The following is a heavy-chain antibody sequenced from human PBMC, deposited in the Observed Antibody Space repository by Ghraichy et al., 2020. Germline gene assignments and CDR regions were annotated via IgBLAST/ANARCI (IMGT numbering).Heavy chain of an antibody. Sequence: GGSLRLSCAVSGFTFSRYTMNWVRQAPGKGLEWVSSINYSSRYMFYADSVKGRFTISRDNAKNSLYLQMNSLRAEDTGVYYCARDASLPGYSFGRPLYGMDVWGQGTTVTVSS. D-gene: IGHD5-18*01. CDR3: ARDASLPGYSFGRPLYGMDV. CDR2: INYSSRYM. J-gene: IGHJ6*02. CDR1: GFTFSRYT. V-gene: IGHV3-21*01.